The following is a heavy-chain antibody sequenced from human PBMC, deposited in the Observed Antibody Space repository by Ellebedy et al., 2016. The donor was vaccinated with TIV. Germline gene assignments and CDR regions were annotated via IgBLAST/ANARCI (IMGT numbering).Heavy chain of an antibody. V-gene: IGHV3-23*01. CDR1: GFTFSSYG. CDR2: ISGSGDTT. D-gene: IGHD3-10*01. CDR3: AKLAGVHSWYFDY. J-gene: IGHJ4*02. Sequence: GESLKISCAASGFTFSSYGMTWVRQAPGKGLEWVSDISGSGDTTYYADSVKGRFTISRENSKNTLYLQMNSLRAEDTALYYCAKLAGVHSWYFDYWGQGTLVPVSS.